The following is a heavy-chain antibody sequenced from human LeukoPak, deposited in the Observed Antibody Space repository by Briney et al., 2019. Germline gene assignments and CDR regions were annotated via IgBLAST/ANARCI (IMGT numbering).Heavy chain of an antibody. CDR3: ARVSGSGSYYNEFDY. J-gene: IGHJ4*02. Sequence: GESLKISCKGSGYSFTSYWIVWVRQMPGKGLEWMGIIYPGDSDTRYSPSFQGQVTISADKSISTAYLQWSSLKASDTAMYYCARVSGSGSYYNEFDYWGQGTLVTVSS. CDR1: GYSFTSYW. CDR2: IYPGDSDT. V-gene: IGHV5-51*06. D-gene: IGHD3-10*01.